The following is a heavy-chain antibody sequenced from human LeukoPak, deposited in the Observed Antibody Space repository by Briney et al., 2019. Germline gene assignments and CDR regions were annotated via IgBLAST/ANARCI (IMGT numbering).Heavy chain of an antibody. Sequence: PGGSLRLSCAASGFTFSSYGMHWVHQAPGKGLEWVAVIWYDGSNKYYADSVKGRFTISRDNSKNTLYLQMNSLRAEDTAVYYCARAHSSSWFFDYWGQGTLVTVSS. CDR3: ARAHSSSWFFDY. J-gene: IGHJ4*02. D-gene: IGHD6-13*01. V-gene: IGHV3-33*01. CDR2: IWYDGSNK. CDR1: GFTFSSYG.